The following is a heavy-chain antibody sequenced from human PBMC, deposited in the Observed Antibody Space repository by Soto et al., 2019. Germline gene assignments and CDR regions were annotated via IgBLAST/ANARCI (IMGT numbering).Heavy chain of an antibody. CDR3: ARHGRHSSGWYVPRARALDYYYGMDV. CDR2: IYPGDSDT. V-gene: IGHV5-51*01. J-gene: IGHJ6*02. Sequence: GESLKISCKGSGYSFTSYWIGWVRQMPGKGLEWMGIIYPGDSDTRYSPSFQGQVTISADKSISTAYLQWSSLKASDTAMYYWARHGRHSSGWYVPRARALDYYYGMDVWGQGTTVTVSS. D-gene: IGHD6-19*01. CDR1: GYSFTSYW.